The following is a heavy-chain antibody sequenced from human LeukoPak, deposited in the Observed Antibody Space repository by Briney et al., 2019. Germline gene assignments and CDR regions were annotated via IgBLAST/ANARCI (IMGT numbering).Heavy chain of an antibody. CDR2: VSYTRRT. CDR3: ARLLDNDISGDPDTFDV. D-gene: IGHD3-22*01. Sequence: PLETLSLTCTVSGGSLSGYYWSWIRQPPGKRLEWIGYVSYTRRTKYNPSLQSRVTISIDTSKSQFSLKLTSVTSADTTVYSCARLLDNDISGDPDTFDVWGQGTTVIVSS. J-gene: IGHJ3*01. V-gene: IGHV4-59*01. CDR1: GGSLSGYY.